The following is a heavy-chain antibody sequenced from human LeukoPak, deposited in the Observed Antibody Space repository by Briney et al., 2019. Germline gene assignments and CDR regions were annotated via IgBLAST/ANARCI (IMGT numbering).Heavy chain of an antibody. CDR2: INSDGINT. D-gene: IGHD1-26*01. J-gene: IGHJ4*02. Sequence: AGGSLRLSCAASGFTFSNYWMHWVRQAPGKGLVWVSRINSDGINTSYADSVKGRFTISRDNAKNSLYLQMNSLRAEDTAVYYCARDGGEWELSNWGQGTLVTVSS. CDR3: ARDGGEWELSN. CDR1: GFTFSNYW. V-gene: IGHV3-74*01.